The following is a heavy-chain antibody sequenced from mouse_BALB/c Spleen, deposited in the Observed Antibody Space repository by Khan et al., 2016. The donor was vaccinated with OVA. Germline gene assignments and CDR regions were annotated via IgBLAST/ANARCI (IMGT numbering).Heavy chain of an antibody. CDR3: AIPPITTVVATSYWFFDV. Sequence: EVELVESGGGLVKPGGSLKLSCGASGFTFSSYAMSWVRQTPEKRLEWVATISSSGNYTYYPDSVKGRFTISRDNAKNTLYLQLSSLRSEDTAMYYCAIPPITTVVATSYWFFDVCGAGTTVTVSS. CDR1: GFTFSSYA. D-gene: IGHD1-1*01. J-gene: IGHJ1*01. CDR2: ISSSGNYT. V-gene: IGHV5-9-3*01.